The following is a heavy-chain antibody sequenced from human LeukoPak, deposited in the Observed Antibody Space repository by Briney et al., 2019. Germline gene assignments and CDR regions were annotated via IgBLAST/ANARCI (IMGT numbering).Heavy chain of an antibody. Sequence: PGGSLRLSCAASGFTFSTYNMNWVRQAPGKGLEWISYISFSSGAIYYADSVRGRFTISRDNAKNSLYLQINSLRAEDTAVYYCARNRSYYYYMDVWGKGTTVTVSS. CDR1: GFTFSTYN. V-gene: IGHV3-48*01. CDR3: ARNRSYYYYMDV. J-gene: IGHJ6*03. CDR2: ISFSSGAI. D-gene: IGHD2/OR15-2a*01.